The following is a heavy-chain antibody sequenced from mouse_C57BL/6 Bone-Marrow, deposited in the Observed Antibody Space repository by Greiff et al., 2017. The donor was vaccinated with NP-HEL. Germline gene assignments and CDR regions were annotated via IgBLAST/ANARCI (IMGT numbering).Heavy chain of an antibody. D-gene: IGHD1-1*01. J-gene: IGHJ1*03. Sequence: VQLQQPGAELVMPGASVKLSCKASGYTFTSYWMHWVKQRPGQGLEWIGEIDPSDSYTNYNQKFKGKSTLTVAKSSSTAYMQLSSLTSEDSAVYYCANLGPNYYGSSWWYFDVWGTGTTVTVSS. CDR1: GYTFTSYW. CDR3: ANLGPNYYGSSWWYFDV. V-gene: IGHV1-69*01. CDR2: IDPSDSYT.